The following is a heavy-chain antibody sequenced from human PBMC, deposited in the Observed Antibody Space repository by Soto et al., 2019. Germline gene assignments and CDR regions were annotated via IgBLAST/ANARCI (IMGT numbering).Heavy chain of an antibody. V-gene: IGHV4-30-4*01. D-gene: IGHD1-20*01. J-gene: IGHJ3*01. Sequence: PSETLSLTCTVSGASISSVEYYWSWIRQPPGKGLEWIGYIYYSGSTYYSPSLKSRLTISSDTSKTQFSLWLSSVTAADTAVYYCARGRYDWNQGAFDVWGQGTMVAVSS. CDR1: GASISSVEYY. CDR3: ARGRYDWNQGAFDV. CDR2: IYYSGST.